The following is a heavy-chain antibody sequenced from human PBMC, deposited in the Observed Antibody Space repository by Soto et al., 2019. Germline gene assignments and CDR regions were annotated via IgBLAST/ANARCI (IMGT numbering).Heavy chain of an antibody. CDR2: LYWNDDN. Sequence: QITLKESGPPLVKPTQTLTLTCTFSGFSLSSSAVAVGWIRQPPGKALEWLALLYWNDDNHYSPSLRSRLTLTKDTSKNQVVLTMTNMGPVDTATYYCAHGSGWLSDYWGQGILVTVSS. CDR1: GFSLSSSAVA. D-gene: IGHD6-19*01. CDR3: AHGSGWLSDY. V-gene: IGHV2-5*01. J-gene: IGHJ4*02.